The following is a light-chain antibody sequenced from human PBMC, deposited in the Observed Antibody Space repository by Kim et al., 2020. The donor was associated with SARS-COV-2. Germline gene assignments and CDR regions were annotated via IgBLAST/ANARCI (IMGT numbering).Light chain of an antibody. V-gene: IGKV3-15*01. Sequence: PGERATLPCGASQSVSSNLAWYQQKPGQAPRLLIYGASNRATGIPARFSGSGSGTEFTLTISSLQSEDFAVYYCQQYNNWPPTFGQGTKVDIK. CDR2: GAS. CDR3: QQYNNWPPT. CDR1: QSVSSN. J-gene: IGKJ1*01.